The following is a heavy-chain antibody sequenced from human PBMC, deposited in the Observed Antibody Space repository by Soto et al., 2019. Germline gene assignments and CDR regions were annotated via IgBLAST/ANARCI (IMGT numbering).Heavy chain of an antibody. CDR3: ARSVVAVPQAGSYAHDGMDV. J-gene: IGHJ6*04. CDR2: ISPYNANT. V-gene: IGHV1-18*01. Sequence: QVQLVQSGAEVKKPGASVKVSCKASGYTFTSYAVSWVRQAPGQGLEWMGWISPYNANTNYAQKLPGRVTMPTDTAKSIAYMELMSPRSEDTAVYYCARSVVAVPQAGSYAHDGMDVWGEGITINFSS. CDR1: GYTFTSYA. D-gene: IGHD2-15*01.